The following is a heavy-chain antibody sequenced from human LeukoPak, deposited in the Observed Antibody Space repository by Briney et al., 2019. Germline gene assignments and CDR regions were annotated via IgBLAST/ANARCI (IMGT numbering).Heavy chain of an antibody. D-gene: IGHD2-21*02. CDR3: VRAPPYCGGDCSDWYFDL. CDR2: ISSRSTYI. Sequence: GGSLRLSCAASGFTFSTYTMNWVRQAPGKGREWVSSISSRSTYIYYADSVKGRFTISRDSAKNSMYLQMNSLRAEDMAMYYCVRAPPYCGGDCSDWYFDLWGRGTLVTVSS. V-gene: IGHV3-21*01. CDR1: GFTFSTYT. J-gene: IGHJ2*01.